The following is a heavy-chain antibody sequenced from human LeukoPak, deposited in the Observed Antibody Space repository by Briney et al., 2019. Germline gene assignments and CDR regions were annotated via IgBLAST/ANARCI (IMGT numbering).Heavy chain of an antibody. D-gene: IGHD5-12*01. Sequence: GGSLRLSCAASGFTFSSYSMNWVRQAPGKGLEWVSSISSSSSSYIYYADSVKGRFTISRDNAKNSLYLQMNSLRAEDTAVYYCATLLVATSPYYYGMDVWGKGTTVTVSS. V-gene: IGHV3-21*01. CDR2: ISSSSSSYI. CDR1: GFTFSSYS. CDR3: ATLLVATSPYYYGMDV. J-gene: IGHJ6*04.